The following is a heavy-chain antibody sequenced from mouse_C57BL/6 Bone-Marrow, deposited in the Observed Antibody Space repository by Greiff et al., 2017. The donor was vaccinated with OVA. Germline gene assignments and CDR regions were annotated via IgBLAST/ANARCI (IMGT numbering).Heavy chain of an antibody. CDR2: IYPGSGNT. J-gene: IGHJ2*01. V-gene: IGHV1-76*01. CDR1: GYTFTDYY. Sequence: VQLQQSGAELVRPGASVKLSCKASGYTFTDYYINWVKQRPGQGLEWIARIYPGSGNTYYNEKFKGKATLTAEKSSSTAYMQLSSLTSEDSAVYFCARSGDGYYYFDYWGQGTTLTVSS. D-gene: IGHD2-3*01. CDR3: ARSGDGYYYFDY.